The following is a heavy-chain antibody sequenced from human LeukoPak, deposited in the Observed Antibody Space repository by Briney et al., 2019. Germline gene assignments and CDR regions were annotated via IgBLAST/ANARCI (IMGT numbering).Heavy chain of an antibody. CDR2: ICMNVQTT. CDR3: VREGLERRTNFDY. Sequence: GRSLRLSCAASGFTFTSHVMHWVRQAPGKGLQYVSGICMNVQTTYYAGSVKGRFTISRDSSKNTVYLQMNSLTAEDTAVYYCVREGLERRTNFDYWGQGTLVSVSS. V-gene: IGHV3-64D*06. J-gene: IGHJ4*02. CDR1: GFTFTSHV. D-gene: IGHD1-1*01.